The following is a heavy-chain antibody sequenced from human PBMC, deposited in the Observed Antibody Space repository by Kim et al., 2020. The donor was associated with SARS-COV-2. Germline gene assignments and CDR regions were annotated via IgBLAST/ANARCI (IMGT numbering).Heavy chain of an antibody. Sequence: KGRFTISRDNGKNSLYLQMNSLRAEGTALYYCAKDIGSSRDYYYYYGMDVWGQGTTVTVSS. D-gene: IGHD6-13*01. J-gene: IGHJ6*02. V-gene: IGHV3-9*01. CDR3: AKDIGSSRDYYYYYGMDV.